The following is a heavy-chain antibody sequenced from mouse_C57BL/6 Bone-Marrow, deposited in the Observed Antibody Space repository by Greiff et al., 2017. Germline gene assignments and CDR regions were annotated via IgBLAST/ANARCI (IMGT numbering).Heavy chain of an antibody. Sequence: EVKVVESEGGLVQPGSSMKLSCTASGFTFSDYYMAWVRQVPEKGLEWVANINYDGSSTYYLDSLKSRFIISRDNAKNILYLQMSSLKSEDTATYYCARVENYGSLYYAMDYWGQGTSVTVSS. V-gene: IGHV5-16*01. CDR1: GFTFSDYY. CDR2: INYDGSST. CDR3: ARVENYGSLYYAMDY. D-gene: IGHD1-1*01. J-gene: IGHJ4*01.